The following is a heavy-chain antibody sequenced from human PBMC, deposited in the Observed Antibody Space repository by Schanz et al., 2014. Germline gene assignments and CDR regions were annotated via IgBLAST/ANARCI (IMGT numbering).Heavy chain of an antibody. CDR3: TTVDCSSPSCPP. J-gene: IGHJ5*02. V-gene: IGHV3-15*01. Sequence: EVELVESGGGLVKPGGSLRLSCVVSGFTFTNAWMSWVRQAPGKGLEWVGRIKSNTDGGTTDYATPVKGRFTISRDDSKNTLYLQMNSLKTEDTAVYYCTTVDCSSPSCPPWGQGTLVTVSS. CDR1: GFTFTNAW. D-gene: IGHD2-2*01. CDR2: IKSNTDGGTT.